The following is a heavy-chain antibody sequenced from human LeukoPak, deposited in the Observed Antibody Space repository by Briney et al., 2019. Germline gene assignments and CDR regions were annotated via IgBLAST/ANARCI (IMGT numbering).Heavy chain of an antibody. J-gene: IGHJ3*02. D-gene: IGHD2-15*01. CDR3: ARSPGLLEAFDI. CDR2: ISGSGGST. V-gene: IGHV3-23*01. CDR1: GLTFSSYA. Sequence: GGSLRLSCAASGLTFSSYAMSWVRQAPGKGLEWVSAISGSGGSTYYADSVKGRFTISRDNSKNTLYLQMNSLRAEDTAVYYCARSPGLLEAFDIWGQGTMVTVSS.